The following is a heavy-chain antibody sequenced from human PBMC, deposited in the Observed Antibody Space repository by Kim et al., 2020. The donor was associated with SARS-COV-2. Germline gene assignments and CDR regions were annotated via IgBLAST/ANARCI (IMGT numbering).Heavy chain of an antibody. CDR2: ISFDGNNE. CDR1: GFIFSRYA. CDR3: ARDSTSALDV. Sequence: GGSLRLSCAAAGFIFSRYAMTWVRQAPGKGLEWVAIISFDGNNEYYVDSVRGRFTISRDDSKNTVYLQINSLRAEDTGVYYCARDSTSALDVWGQGTMVTVSS. J-gene: IGHJ3*01. V-gene: IGHV3-30*04.